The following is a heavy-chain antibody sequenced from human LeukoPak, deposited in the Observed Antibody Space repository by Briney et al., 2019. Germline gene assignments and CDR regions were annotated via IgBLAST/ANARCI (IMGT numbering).Heavy chain of an antibody. Sequence: PGASLRLSCAASGFIFSDHYMDWVRQAPGKGLEWVARSKNKGQSFLTEYAASVKGRFIILRDDSRNSVFLQMNSLKTEDTAVYYCTTRGGSFSIFDYWGQGTLVTVSS. V-gene: IGHV3-72*01. J-gene: IGHJ4*02. D-gene: IGHD1-26*01. CDR1: GFIFSDHY. CDR3: TTRGGSFSIFDY. CDR2: SKNKGQSFLT.